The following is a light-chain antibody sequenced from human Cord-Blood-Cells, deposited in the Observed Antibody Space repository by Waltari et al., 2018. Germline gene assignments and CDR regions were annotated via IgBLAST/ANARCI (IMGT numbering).Light chain of an antibody. CDR3: QQLNSYPIT. V-gene: IGKV1-9*01. Sequence: IQLTQSPSSLSASVGERVNIHFRASQGIRSYLAWYQQTPWTAPQRLIYAASTLQSGVPSRFSGSGSGTYFTLTISSLQPKDFTTYYCQQLNSYPITFGQGTRLEIK. J-gene: IGKJ5*01. CDR1: QGIRSY. CDR2: AAS.